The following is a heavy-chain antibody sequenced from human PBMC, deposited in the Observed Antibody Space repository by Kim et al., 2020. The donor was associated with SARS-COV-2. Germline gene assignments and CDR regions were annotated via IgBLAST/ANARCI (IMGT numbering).Heavy chain of an antibody. CDR3: ARLNYYDSSGYSHFDY. CDR2: IYYSGST. D-gene: IGHD3-22*01. CDR1: GGSISSGGYY. Sequence: SETLSLTCTVSGGSISSGGYYWSWIRQHPGKGLEWIGYIYYSGSTYYNPSLKSRVTISVDTSKNQFSLKLSSVTAADTAVYYCARLNYYDSSGYSHFDYWGQGTLVTVSS. V-gene: IGHV4-31*03. J-gene: IGHJ4*02.